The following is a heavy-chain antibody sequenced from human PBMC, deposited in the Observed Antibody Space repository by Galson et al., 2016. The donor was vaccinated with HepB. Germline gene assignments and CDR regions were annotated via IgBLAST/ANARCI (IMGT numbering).Heavy chain of an antibody. J-gene: IGHJ4*02. V-gene: IGHV1-3*04. CDR2: TNNANGNT. CDR1: GYTFTSYA. D-gene: IGHD6-13*01. Sequence: SVKVSCKASGYTFTSYAIHWVRQAPGQRLEWMGWTNNANGNTEYSQSFQGRVTFTRDTSARTAYMELSSLTSEDTAVYYCAARGNSWPYYWGQGTLVTVSS. CDR3: AARGNSWPYY.